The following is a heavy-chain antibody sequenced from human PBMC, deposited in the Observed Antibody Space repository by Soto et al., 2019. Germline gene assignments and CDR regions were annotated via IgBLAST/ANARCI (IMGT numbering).Heavy chain of an antibody. CDR2: IIPIFGTA. Sequence: QVQLVQSGAEVRKPGSSVKVSCKASGGTFSRHAISWVRQAPGQGLEWMGGIIPIFGTANHAQKFQGRVKIIADESTSTVYMELSSLRSEDTAIYYCARGWGYDSTDYYYAYWGQGTLVIFSS. J-gene: IGHJ1*01. CDR3: ARGWGYDSTDYYYAY. CDR1: GGTFSRHA. V-gene: IGHV1-69*01. D-gene: IGHD3-22*01.